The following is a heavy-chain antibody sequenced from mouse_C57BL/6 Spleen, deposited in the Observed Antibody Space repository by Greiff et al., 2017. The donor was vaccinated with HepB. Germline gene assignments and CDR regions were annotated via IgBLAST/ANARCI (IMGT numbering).Heavy chain of an antibody. Sequence: EVMLVESGGGLVKPGGSLKLSCAASGFTFSSYAMSWVRQTPEKRLEWVATISDGGSYTYYPDNVKGRFTISRDNAKNNLYLQMSHLKSEDTAMYYCARDIYYYGSDHFDVWGTGTTVTVSS. CDR3: ARDIYYYGSDHFDV. J-gene: IGHJ1*03. V-gene: IGHV5-4*01. D-gene: IGHD1-1*01. CDR1: GFTFSSYA. CDR2: ISDGGSYT.